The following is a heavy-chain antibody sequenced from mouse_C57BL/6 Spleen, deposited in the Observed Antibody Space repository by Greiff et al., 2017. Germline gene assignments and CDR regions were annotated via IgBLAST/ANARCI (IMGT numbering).Heavy chain of an antibody. V-gene: IGHV1-62-2*01. CDR2: FYPGSGSI. CDR3: ARHEEDYDSSYYAMDY. Sequence: VQLQESGAELVKPGASVKLSCKASGYTSTEYTIHWVKQRSGQGLEWIGWFYPGSGSIKYNEKFKDKATLTADKSSSTVYMELSRLTSEDSAVYFCARHEEDYDSSYYAMDYWGQGTSVTVSS. J-gene: IGHJ4*01. D-gene: IGHD1-1*01. CDR1: GYTSTEYT.